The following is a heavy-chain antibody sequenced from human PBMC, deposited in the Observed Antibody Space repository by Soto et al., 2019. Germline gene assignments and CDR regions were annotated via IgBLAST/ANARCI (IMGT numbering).Heavy chain of an antibody. D-gene: IGHD2-15*01. J-gene: IGHJ6*02. V-gene: IGHV4-30-4*08. CDR2: YHSGGST. Sequence: QVQLQESGSGLVKPSQSLSLTCTVSGVSLNTADTWWSWIRQSPGKGLEFIGYYHSGGSTYYDAFFRGRVIISAATSNSQFSLKLSSLTVADTAVYFCVRSREMESGNDYGLDVWGQGTTVTVSS. CDR1: GVSLNTADTW. CDR3: VRSREMESGNDYGLDV.